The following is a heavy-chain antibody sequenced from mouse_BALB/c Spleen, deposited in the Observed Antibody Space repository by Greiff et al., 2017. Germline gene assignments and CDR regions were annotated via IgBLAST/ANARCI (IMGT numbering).Heavy chain of an antibody. CDR2: IDPENGNT. D-gene: IGHD1-1*01. CDR3: ASYYYGSSYRVDY. J-gene: IGHJ2*01. Sequence: EVQLQESGAELVRPGALVKLSCKASGFNIKDYYMHWVKQRPEQGLEWIGWIDPENGNTIYDPKFQGKASITADTSSNTAYLQLSSLTSEDTAVYYCASYYYGSSYRVDYWGQGTTLTVSS. V-gene: IGHV14-1*02. CDR1: GFNIKDYY.